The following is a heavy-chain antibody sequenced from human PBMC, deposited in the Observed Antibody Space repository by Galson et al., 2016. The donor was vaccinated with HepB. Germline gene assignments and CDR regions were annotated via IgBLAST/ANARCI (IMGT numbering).Heavy chain of an antibody. CDR1: GFSFSTYA. CDR2: ISASSTYS. J-gene: IGHJ6*02. CDR3: AKGVKGGYNIMTGYYFPPYDGLDV. V-gene: IGHV3-23*01. Sequence: SLRLSCAASGFSFSTYAMSWVRLAPGKGLEWVSAISASSTYSYYADSVKGRFTISRDNSKNTVNLQMHTLRAEDTAVYYFAKGVKGGYNIMTGYYFPPYDGLDVWGQGTTVTVSS. D-gene: IGHD3-9*01.